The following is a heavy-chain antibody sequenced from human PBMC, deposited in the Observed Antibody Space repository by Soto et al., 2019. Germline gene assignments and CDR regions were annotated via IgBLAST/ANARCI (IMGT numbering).Heavy chain of an antibody. Sequence: QVQLQESGPGLVKPSQTLSLTCTVSGGSISSGGYYWSWIRQHPGKGLEWIGYIYYSGSTYYNPSLKSRVTISVATPKNQFPLKLRSVTAADTAVYYCAASCVGCGGFNYYGMDVWGQGTTVTVSS. CDR1: GGSISSGGYY. CDR3: AASCVGCGGFNYYGMDV. J-gene: IGHJ6*02. CDR2: IYYSGST. V-gene: IGHV4-31*03. D-gene: IGHD2-21*01.